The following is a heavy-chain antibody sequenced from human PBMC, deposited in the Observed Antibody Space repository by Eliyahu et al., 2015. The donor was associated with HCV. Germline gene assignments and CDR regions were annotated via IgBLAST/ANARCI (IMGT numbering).Heavy chain of an antibody. J-gene: IGHJ4*02. Sequence: QITLKESGPTLVKPTQTLTLTCTFSGFSLSTSGVGVGWIRQPPGKALEWLALIYWNDDKRYTPSLKSRLTITKDTSKNQVVLTMTNMDPVDTATYYCAHRRLGQWSAEITYYDFWSGYYNWGQGTLVTVSS. D-gene: IGHD3-3*01. CDR3: AHRRLGQWSAEITYYDFWSGYYN. CDR2: IYWNDDK. V-gene: IGHV2-5*01. CDR1: GFSLSTSGVG.